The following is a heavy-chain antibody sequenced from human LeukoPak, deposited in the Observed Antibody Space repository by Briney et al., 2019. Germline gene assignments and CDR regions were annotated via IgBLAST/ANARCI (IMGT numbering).Heavy chain of an antibody. J-gene: IGHJ3*02. V-gene: IGHV3-74*01. CDR1: GFTFSSYW. CDR2: INSDGSST. CDR3: ARVGGSNAFDI. Sequence: PGGSLRLSCAASGFTFSSYWVHWVRQAPAKGLVWVSPINSDGSSTSYADSVKGRFTISRDNAKNTLSLQMNSLRAEDTAVYYCARVGGSNAFDIWGQGTMVIVSS. D-gene: IGHD1-26*01.